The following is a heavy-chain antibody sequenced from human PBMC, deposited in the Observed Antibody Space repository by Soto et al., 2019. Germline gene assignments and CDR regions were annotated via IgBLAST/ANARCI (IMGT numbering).Heavy chain of an antibody. J-gene: IGHJ5*02. CDR1: GGSVSSGSYY. V-gene: IGHV4-61*01. CDR3: AGSSSWYLRFGP. Sequence: SETLSLTCTVSGGSVSSGSYYWSWIRQPPGKGLEWIGYIYYSGSTNYNPSLKSRVTISVDTSKNQFSLKLSSVTAADTAVYYCAGSSSWYLRFGPWGQGTLVTVSS. D-gene: IGHD6-13*01. CDR2: IYYSGST.